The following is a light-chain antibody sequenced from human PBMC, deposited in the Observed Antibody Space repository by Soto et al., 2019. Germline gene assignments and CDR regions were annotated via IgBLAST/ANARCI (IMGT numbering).Light chain of an antibody. CDR3: QSYDSSLSAWV. Sequence: QSVLTQPPSVSGAPGQTVNISCTGSYANIGGGYDVHWYQHLPGTAPKLLVYGNVNRPSRVPDRFSVSKSDTSASLAITGLHAEDEADYYCQSYDSSLSAWVFGGGTKVTVL. J-gene: IGLJ3*02. CDR2: GNV. CDR1: YANIGGGYD. V-gene: IGLV1-40*01.